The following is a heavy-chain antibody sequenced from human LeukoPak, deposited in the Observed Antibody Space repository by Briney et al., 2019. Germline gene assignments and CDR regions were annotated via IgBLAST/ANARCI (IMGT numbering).Heavy chain of an antibody. CDR1: GGAFSSYA. J-gene: IGHJ5*02. CDR3: ARASGYADSNWFDP. Sequence: GASVKVSCKASGGAFSSYAISWVRQAPGQGLEWMGGIIPIFGTANYAQKFQGRVTITTDESTSTAYMELSSLRSEDTAVYYCARASGYADSNWFDPWGQGTLVTVSS. CDR2: IIPIFGTA. V-gene: IGHV1-69*05. D-gene: IGHD5-12*01.